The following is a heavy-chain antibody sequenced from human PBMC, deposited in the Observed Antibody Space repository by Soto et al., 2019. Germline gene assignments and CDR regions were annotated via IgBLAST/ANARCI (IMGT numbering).Heavy chain of an antibody. J-gene: IGHJ6*02. CDR1: GFTVSSNY. Sequence: GGSLRLSCAASGFTVSSNYMSWVRQAPGKGLEWVSVIYSGGSTYYADSVKGRFTISRDNSKNTLYLQMNSLRAEDTAVYYCARASMDYGDYVWWYYYGMDVWGQGTTVTVSS. CDR3: ARASMDYGDYVWWYYYGMDV. V-gene: IGHV3-53*01. CDR2: IYSGGST. D-gene: IGHD4-17*01.